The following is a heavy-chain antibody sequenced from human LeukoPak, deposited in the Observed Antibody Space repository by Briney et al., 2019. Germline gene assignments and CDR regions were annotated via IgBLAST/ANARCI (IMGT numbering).Heavy chain of an antibody. Sequence: SETLSLTCTVSGGSISSSSYYWGWIRQPPGKGLEWIGTIYYSGSTYYNPSLKSRVTISVDTSKNQFSLKLSSVTAADTAVYYCARAAPDLQWLVVSDLFDYWGQGTLVTVSS. CDR2: IYYSGST. CDR3: ARAAPDLQWLVVSDLFDY. D-gene: IGHD6-19*01. CDR1: GGSISSSSYY. V-gene: IGHV4-39*07. J-gene: IGHJ4*02.